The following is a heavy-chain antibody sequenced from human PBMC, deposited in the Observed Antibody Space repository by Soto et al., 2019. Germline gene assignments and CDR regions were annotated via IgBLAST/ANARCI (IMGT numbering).Heavy chain of an antibody. V-gene: IGHV1-2*02. CDR1: GFTFTSSA. J-gene: IGHJ4*02. CDR3: ASAAVTGTAGLDF. CDR2: INPNSGGT. D-gene: IGHD6-19*01. Sequence: ASVKVSCKASGFTFTSSAVHWVRQAPGQGLEWMGWINPNSGGTKSAEKFQGRVTMTRDTSISTAYMELSRLTSDDTAVYYCASAAVTGTAGLDFWGQGTQVTVSS.